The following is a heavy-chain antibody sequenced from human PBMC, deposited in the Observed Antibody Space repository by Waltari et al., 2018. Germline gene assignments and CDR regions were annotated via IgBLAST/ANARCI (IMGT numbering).Heavy chain of an antibody. CDR3: ARECRAAAVDDAFDI. CDR1: GFTFSSYS. J-gene: IGHJ3*02. V-gene: IGHV3-21*01. CDR2: ISSSSSYI. D-gene: IGHD6-13*01. Sequence: EVQLVESGGGLVKPGGSLRLSCAASGFTFSSYSMNWVRQAQGKGLEWVSSISSSSSYIYYADSVKGRFTISRDNAKNSLYLQMNSLRAEDTAVYYCARECRAAAVDDAFDIWGQGTMVTVSS.